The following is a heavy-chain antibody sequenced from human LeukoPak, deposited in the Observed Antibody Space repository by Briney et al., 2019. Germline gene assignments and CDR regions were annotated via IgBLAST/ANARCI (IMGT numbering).Heavy chain of an antibody. J-gene: IGHJ4*02. CDR3: ARVGYCSGGSCYQGLFDY. Sequence: SETLSLTCTVSGGSISSYYWSWIRQPPGKGLEWIGYIYYSGSTNYNPSLKSRVTISVDTSKNQFFLKLSSVTAADTAVYYCARVGYCSGGSCYQGLFDYWGQGTLVTVSS. V-gene: IGHV4-59*08. CDR2: IYYSGST. CDR1: GGSISSYY. D-gene: IGHD2-15*01.